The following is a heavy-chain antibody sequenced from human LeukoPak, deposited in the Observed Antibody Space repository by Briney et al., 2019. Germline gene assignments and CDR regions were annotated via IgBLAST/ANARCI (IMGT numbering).Heavy chain of an antibody. Sequence: ASVKVSCKASGYTLTVYYIHWVRQAPGQGLEWMGPINPNSGDTNFAQKFQGRVTMTRDTSISTAYMDLSGLRPDDTAVYYCAREGSGYTYGRGSYFDYWGHGILVTVSS. CDR2: INPNSGDT. V-gene: IGHV1-2*06. CDR1: GYTLTVYY. D-gene: IGHD5-18*01. CDR3: AREGSGYTYGRGSYFDY. J-gene: IGHJ4*01.